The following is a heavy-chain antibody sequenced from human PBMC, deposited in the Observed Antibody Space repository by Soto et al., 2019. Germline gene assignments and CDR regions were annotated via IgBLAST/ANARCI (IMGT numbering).Heavy chain of an antibody. CDR3: ARTKGYYDFWSGYYPPDY. Sequence: EVQLVESGGGLVQHGGSLRLSCAASGFTFSSYWMSWVRQAPGKGLEWVANIKQDGSEKYYVDSVKGRFTISRDNAKNSLYLQMNSLRAEDTAVYYCARTKGYYDFWSGYYPPDYWGQGTLVTVSS. D-gene: IGHD3-3*01. CDR1: GFTFSSYW. V-gene: IGHV3-7*05. J-gene: IGHJ4*02. CDR2: IKQDGSEK.